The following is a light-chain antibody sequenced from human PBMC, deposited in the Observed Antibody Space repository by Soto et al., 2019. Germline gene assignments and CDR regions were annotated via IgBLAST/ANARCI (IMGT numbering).Light chain of an antibody. CDR3: NSYTSSGTGG. J-gene: IGLJ1*01. V-gene: IGLV2-14*01. CDR2: DVS. CDR1: SSDVGGYNY. Sequence: QSVLTQPASVSGSPGQSITISCTGTSSDVGGYNYVSWYQQHPGKAPKLMIYDVSNRPSGVSNRFSGSKSGNTASLTISGLQPEDEADYYCNSYTSSGTGGFGTGTKLTVL.